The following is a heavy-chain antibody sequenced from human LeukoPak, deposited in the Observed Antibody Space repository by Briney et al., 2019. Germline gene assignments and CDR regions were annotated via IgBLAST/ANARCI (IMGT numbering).Heavy chain of an antibody. CDR1: GFTFSSNW. V-gene: IGHV3-7*02. CDR2: IKQYGSEK. Sequence: VGSLILSCAPPGFTFSSNWRCSVRQALRKGLGWVANIKQYGSEKYYLDSVQGRFRISRDNDKNSLYLQMNSLRDEDPDVHYCARAAPYYYDSRGYSAFDRGRRGAMVSVS. CDR3: ARAAPYYYDSRGYSAFDR. D-gene: IGHD3-22*01. J-gene: IGHJ3*02.